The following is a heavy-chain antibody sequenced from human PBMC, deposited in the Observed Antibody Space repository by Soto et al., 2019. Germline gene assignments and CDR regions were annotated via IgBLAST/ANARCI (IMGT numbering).Heavy chain of an antibody. Sequence: SETLSLTCAVSGGSISSSNWWSWVRQPPGKGLEWIGEIYHSGSTNYNPSLKSRVTISVDKSKNQFSLKLSSVTAADTAVYYCARRQIITMIVLWFDPWGQGTLVTVSS. CDR3: ARRQIITMIVLWFDP. CDR1: GGSISSSNW. D-gene: IGHD3-22*01. V-gene: IGHV4-4*02. CDR2: IYHSGST. J-gene: IGHJ5*02.